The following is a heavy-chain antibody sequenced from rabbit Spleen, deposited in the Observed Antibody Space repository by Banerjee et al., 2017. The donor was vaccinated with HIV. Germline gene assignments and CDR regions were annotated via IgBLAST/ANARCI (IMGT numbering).Heavy chain of an antibody. Sequence: QEQLEESGGGLVQPGASLTLTCKASGIDFSKYGVTWVRQAPGKGLEWIGYIDPVFGNSYYASWVNGRFTISSHNAQNTLYLQLNSLTAADTATYFCARLTSGAFNLWGQGTLVTVS. D-gene: IGHD1-1*01. CDR2: IDPVFGNS. V-gene: IGHV1S47*01. J-gene: IGHJ4*01. CDR1: GIDFSKYG. CDR3: ARLTSGAFNL.